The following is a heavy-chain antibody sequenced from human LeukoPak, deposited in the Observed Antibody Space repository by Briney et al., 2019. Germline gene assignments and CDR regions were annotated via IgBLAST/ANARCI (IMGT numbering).Heavy chain of an antibody. D-gene: IGHD3-22*01. CDR3: ARDRGDYDSSGYYGYFDY. CDR2: IYYRGST. J-gene: IGHJ4*02. V-gene: IGHV4-59*11. Sequence: SETLSLTCTVSGGSIRSHYWSWIRQPPGKGLEWIGYIYYRGSTNYNPSLKSRVTISVDTSKNQFSLRLSSVTAADTAVYYCARDRGDYDSSGYYGYFDYWGRGALVTVSS. CDR1: GGSIRSHY.